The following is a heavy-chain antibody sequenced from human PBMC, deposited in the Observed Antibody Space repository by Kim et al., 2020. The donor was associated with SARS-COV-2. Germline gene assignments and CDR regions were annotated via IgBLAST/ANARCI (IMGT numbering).Heavy chain of an antibody. J-gene: IGHJ3*02. CDR3: AREPGITMIVVVTRNDAFDI. CDR1: GYTFTGYY. CDR2: INPNSGGT. D-gene: IGHD3-22*01. V-gene: IGHV1-2*02. Sequence: ASVKVSCKASGYTFTGYYMNWVRQAPGQGLEWMGWINPNSGGTNYAQKFQGRVTMTRDTSISTAYMELSRLRSDDTAVYYCAREPGITMIVVVTRNDAFDIWGQGTMVTVSS.